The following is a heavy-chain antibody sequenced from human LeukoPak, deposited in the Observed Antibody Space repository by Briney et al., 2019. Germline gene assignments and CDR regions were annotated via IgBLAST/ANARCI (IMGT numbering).Heavy chain of an antibody. V-gene: IGHV3-30*04. CDR1: GFTFSSYA. CDR3: AGSGQGGGYSYVRKYYYGMDV. Sequence: GRSLRLSCAAYGFTFSSYAVPWVRQAPGKGLEWEAVISYDRSNKYYADSVKGRFTIYRDNSKNTLYMQGNSMRAEDTAVYYCAGSGQGGGYSYVRKYYYGMDVWGQGTTVTVSS. D-gene: IGHD5-18*01. J-gene: IGHJ6*02. CDR2: ISYDRSNK.